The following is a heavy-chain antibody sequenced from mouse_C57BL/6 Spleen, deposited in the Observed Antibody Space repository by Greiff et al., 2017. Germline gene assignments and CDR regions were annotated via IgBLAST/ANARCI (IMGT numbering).Heavy chain of an antibody. J-gene: IGHJ4*01. CDR1: GFNIKDYY. Sequence: VQLKESGAELVRPGASVKLSCTASGFNIKDYYMHWVKQRPEQGLEWIGRIDPEDGDTEYAPKFQGKATMTADTSSNTAYLQLSSLTSEDTAVYYCTTWRGSMITTRYAMDYWGQGTSVTVSS. D-gene: IGHD2-4*01. CDR3: TTWRGSMITTRYAMDY. CDR2: IDPEDGDT. V-gene: IGHV14-1*01.